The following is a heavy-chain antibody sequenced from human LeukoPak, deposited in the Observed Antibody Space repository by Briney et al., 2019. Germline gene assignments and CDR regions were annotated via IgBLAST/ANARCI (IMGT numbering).Heavy chain of an antibody. V-gene: IGHV3-30-3*01. Sequence: GGSLRLSCAASGFTFSSYAMPWVRQAPGKGLEWVAVISYDGSNKYYADSVKGRFTISRDNSKNTLYLQMNSLRAEDTAVYYCARDPGSSWYFDYWGQGTLVIVSS. J-gene: IGHJ4*02. CDR2: ISYDGSNK. D-gene: IGHD6-13*01. CDR1: GFTFSSYA. CDR3: ARDPGSSWYFDY.